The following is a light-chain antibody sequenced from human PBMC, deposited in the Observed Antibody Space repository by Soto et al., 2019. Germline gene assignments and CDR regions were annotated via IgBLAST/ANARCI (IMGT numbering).Light chain of an antibody. V-gene: IGLV2-11*01. Sequence: QSALTQPASVSGSPGQSITISCTGTSSDVGGYNYVSWYQQHPGKAPKLMIYDVTARPSGVPDRFSGSKSGTTASLTISGLQGEDEGDYYCCSYAGSHTFFGGGTKLTVL. J-gene: IGLJ2*01. CDR1: SSDVGGYNY. CDR2: DVT. CDR3: CSYAGSHTF.